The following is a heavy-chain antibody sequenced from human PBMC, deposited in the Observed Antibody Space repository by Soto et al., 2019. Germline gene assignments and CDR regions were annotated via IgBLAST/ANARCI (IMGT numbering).Heavy chain of an antibody. V-gene: IGHV6-1*01. J-gene: IGHJ4*02. CDR1: GDSVSKNSGA. Sequence: PSQTLSLTCAISGDSVSKNSGAWNWIRQSPSRGLEWLGRTYYRSNWNNDYAVSVKGRITIYSDTSKNQFSLQLTSLTPEDTAVYFCARGVAVPGAPAFDCWGQGTLVTSPQ. CDR2: TYYRSNWNN. D-gene: IGHD6-19*01. CDR3: ARGVAVPGAPAFDC.